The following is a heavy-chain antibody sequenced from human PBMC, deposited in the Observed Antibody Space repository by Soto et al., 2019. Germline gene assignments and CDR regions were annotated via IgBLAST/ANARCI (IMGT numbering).Heavy chain of an antibody. CDR1: GGSISSYY. D-gene: IGHD3-22*01. V-gene: IGHV4-59*01. CDR3: ARRYYDSSGYPNWFDP. CDR2: IYYSGST. Sequence: SETLSLTCTVSGGSISSYYWSWIRQPPGKGLEWIGYIYYSGSTNYNPSLKSRVTISVDTSKNQFSLKLSSVTAADTAVYYCARRYYDSSGYPNWFDPWGQGTLVTVSS. J-gene: IGHJ5*02.